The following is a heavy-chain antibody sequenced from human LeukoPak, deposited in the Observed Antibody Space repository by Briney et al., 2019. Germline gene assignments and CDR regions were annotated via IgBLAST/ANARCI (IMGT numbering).Heavy chain of an antibody. CDR1: GFTFSSYE. V-gene: IGHV3-48*03. J-gene: IGHJ4*02. Sequence: GGSLRLSCAASGFTFSSYEMNWVRQAPGKGLEWVSYISSSGSTIYYADSVKGRFTISRDNAMNSLYLQMNSLRAEDTAVYYCARDSGIAAAGMVYWGQGTLVTVSS. D-gene: IGHD6-13*01. CDR3: ARDSGIAAAGMVY. CDR2: ISSSGSTI.